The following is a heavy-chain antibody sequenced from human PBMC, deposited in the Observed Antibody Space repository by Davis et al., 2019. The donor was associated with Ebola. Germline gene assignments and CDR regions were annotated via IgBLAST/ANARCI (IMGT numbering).Heavy chain of an antibody. CDR3: ARPILPEVTHCGVDY. Sequence: AASVKVSCKTSGFTFTDYFLHWVRQAPGQGLEWMGRIYTYNGATNFADKFQGRVTMTTDTSITTAYMELSSLNSDDTAMYYCARPILPEVTHCGVDYWGQGTLVTVSS. V-gene: IGHV1-2*06. CDR1: GFTFTDYF. J-gene: IGHJ4*02. D-gene: IGHD1-14*01. CDR2: IYTYNGAT.